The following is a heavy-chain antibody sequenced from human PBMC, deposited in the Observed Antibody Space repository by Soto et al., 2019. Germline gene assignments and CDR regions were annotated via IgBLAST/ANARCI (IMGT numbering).Heavy chain of an antibody. CDR2: INPATGAA. CDR3: ARGGGVGVAGSAAFDM. D-gene: IGHD3-3*01. CDR1: GYPVTAYY. Sequence: QLHLVQSGAVVKKPGASVTVSCSASGYPVTAYYMHWVRQAPGRGLEWMGGINPATGAAKYTQTFQGRVTMTRDTSTNTVFMELSGPTSEDTAVFFCARGGGVGVAGSAAFDMWGQGTLVTVSS. J-gene: IGHJ3*02. V-gene: IGHV1-2*02.